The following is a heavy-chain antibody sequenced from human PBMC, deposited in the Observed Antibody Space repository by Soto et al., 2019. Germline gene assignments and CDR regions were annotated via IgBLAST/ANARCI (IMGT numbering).Heavy chain of an antibody. CDR3: ATTIPHDDCVPGPIPYYGVDV. J-gene: IGHJ6*02. Sequence: VQLGQSGTELKKPGTSVNVSCKTSGGSFNRFGLSWVRQAPGQGLEWMGWIIALLGTTKYAQRFQGRVTLTSDESANTASMVLSSLRSEDTAVYYCATTIPHDDCVPGPIPYYGVDVWGQWTTVSVSS. CDR1: GGSFNRFG. V-gene: IGHV1-69*05. D-gene: IGHD3-10*02. CDR2: IIALLGTT.